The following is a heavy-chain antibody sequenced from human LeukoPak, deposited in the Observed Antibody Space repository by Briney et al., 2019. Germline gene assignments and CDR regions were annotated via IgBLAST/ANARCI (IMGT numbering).Heavy chain of an antibody. D-gene: IGHD2-15*01. CDR3: ARVAGDIRYYYYMDV. CDR1: GFTFDDYG. J-gene: IGHJ6*03. V-gene: IGHV3-20*04. CDR2: INWNGGST. Sequence: RPGGSLRLSCAASGFTFDDYGMSWVRQAPGKGLEWVSCINWNGGSTGYADSVKGRFTISRDNAKNSLYLQMNSLRAEDTALYYCARVAGDIRYYYYMDVWGKGTTVTVSS.